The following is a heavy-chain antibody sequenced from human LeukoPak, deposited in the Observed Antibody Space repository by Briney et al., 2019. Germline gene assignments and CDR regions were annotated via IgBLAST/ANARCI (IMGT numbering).Heavy chain of an antibody. CDR1: GFSFSDTY. J-gene: IGHJ4*02. CDR2: IKTKGEGGTV. D-gene: IGHD4-17*01. Sequence: GGSLRLSCAASGFSFSDTYMSWVRQAPGKGLEWLGRIKTKGEGGTVHYTPPVKGRFTISRDDSRNTLYLQMNNMGTEDTAVYYCCFGDYGDYWGQGTLVTVSS. V-gene: IGHV3-15*05. CDR3: CFGDYGDY.